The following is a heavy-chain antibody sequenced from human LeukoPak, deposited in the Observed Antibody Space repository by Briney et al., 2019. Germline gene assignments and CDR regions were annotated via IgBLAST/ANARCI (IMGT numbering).Heavy chain of an antibody. D-gene: IGHD3-3*01. CDR3: ASLLRPGITYDAFDI. CDR2: IIPIFGTA. V-gene: IGHV1-69*01. CDR1: GGTFSSYA. Sequence: SVKVSCKASGGTFSSYAISWVRQAPGQGLEWMGAIIPIFGTANYAQKFQGRVTITADESTSTAYMELSSLRSEDTAVYYCASLLRPGITYDAFDISGQGTMVTVSS. J-gene: IGHJ3*02.